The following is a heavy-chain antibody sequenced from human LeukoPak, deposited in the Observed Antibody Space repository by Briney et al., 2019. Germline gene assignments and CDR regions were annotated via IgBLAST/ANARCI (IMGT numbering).Heavy chain of an antibody. CDR3: ARASIVWDNAFDI. CDR2: INHSGST. J-gene: IGHJ3*02. Sequence: SETLSLTCAVYGGSFSGYYWSWIRQPPGKGLEWIGEINHSGSTYYNPSLKSRVTISVDRFKNQFSLKLSSVTAADTAVYYCARASIVWDNAFDIWGQGTLLTVSS. V-gene: IGHV4-34*01. CDR1: GGSFSGYY. D-gene: IGHD3-22*01.